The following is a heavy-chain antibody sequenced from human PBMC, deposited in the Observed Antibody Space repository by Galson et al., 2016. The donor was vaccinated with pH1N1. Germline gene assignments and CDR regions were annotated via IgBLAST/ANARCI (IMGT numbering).Heavy chain of an antibody. V-gene: IGHV3-7*01. D-gene: IGHD3-9*01. J-gene: IGHJ4*02. CDR1: GFIFSDYW. CDR3: ATAVITRSRYFDWLLSYFDY. CDR2: IRQDGSEK. Sequence: ASGFIFSDYWMQWVRQAPGKGLEWVANIRQDGSEKYYVDSVKGRFTISRDNAKNSLYLQMNSLRAEDTAVYYCATAVITRSRYFDWLLSYFDYWGQGTVVTVSS.